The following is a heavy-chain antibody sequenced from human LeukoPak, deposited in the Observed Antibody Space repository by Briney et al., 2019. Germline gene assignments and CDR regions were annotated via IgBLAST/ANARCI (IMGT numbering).Heavy chain of an antibody. J-gene: IGHJ4*02. D-gene: IGHD3-10*01. V-gene: IGHV1-46*01. CDR3: ARDWLNTMVRGAIDY. Sequence: ASVKVSCKASGYTFTSYYMHWVRQAPGQGLEWMGIINPSGGSTSYAQKFQGRVTITADKSTSTAYMELSSLRSEDTAVYYCARDWLNTMVRGAIDYWGQGTLVTVSS. CDR2: INPSGGST. CDR1: GYTFTSYY.